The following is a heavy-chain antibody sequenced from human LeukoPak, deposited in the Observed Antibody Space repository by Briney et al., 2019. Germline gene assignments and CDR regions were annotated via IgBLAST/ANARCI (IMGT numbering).Heavy chain of an antibody. D-gene: IGHD6-13*01. Sequence: ASVKVSCKASGYTFTDYYMHWVRQAPGQGLEWMGWIYPNSGGTNYAQKFQGRVTMTRDTSISTAYMELSRLRSDDAAVFYCAREEVIAAAGPTLDYWGQGALVTVSS. CDR3: AREEVIAAAGPTLDY. CDR2: IYPNSGGT. J-gene: IGHJ4*02. V-gene: IGHV1-2*02. CDR1: GYTFTDYY.